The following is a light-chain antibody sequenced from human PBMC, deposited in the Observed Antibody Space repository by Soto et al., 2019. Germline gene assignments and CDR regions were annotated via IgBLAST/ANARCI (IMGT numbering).Light chain of an antibody. CDR1: QYISNY. V-gene: IGKV1-33*01. CDR3: QQYDNLPLT. CDR2: DAS. Sequence: DIPMTQSPSSLSASVGDRVTITCQASQYISNYLNWYQQKPGKAPKLLIYDASNLETGVPSRFSGSGSGTDFTFTISSLQPEDIATYYCQQYDNLPLTFGGGTKVEIK. J-gene: IGKJ4*01.